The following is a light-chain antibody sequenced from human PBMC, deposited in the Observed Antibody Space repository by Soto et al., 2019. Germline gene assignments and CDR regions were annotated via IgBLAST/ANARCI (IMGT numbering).Light chain of an antibody. CDR2: DAS. Sequence: DMQMTQSPSSLSSSVGDRVTITCRASQSISSYLNWYQQKPGKAPKLLIYDASSLQSGVPSSFSGSGSGTDFTLTISSLQAEDFATYYCQQSYRTPPTFGQGTKLEI. CDR1: QSISSY. V-gene: IGKV1-39*01. CDR3: QQSYRTPPT. J-gene: IGKJ2*01.